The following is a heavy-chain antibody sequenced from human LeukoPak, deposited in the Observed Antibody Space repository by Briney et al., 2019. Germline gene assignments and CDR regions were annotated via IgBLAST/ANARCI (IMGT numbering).Heavy chain of an antibody. D-gene: IGHD2-21*01. Sequence: SETLSLTCTVSGGSISSGDYYWSWIRQPPGKGLEWIGYIYYSGSTYYNPSIKSRVTISVDTSKNQFSLKLSSVTAADTAVYYCARGVIAIPTFFDYWGQGTLVTVSS. V-gene: IGHV4-30-4*08. CDR3: ARGVIAIPTFFDY. J-gene: IGHJ4*02. CDR2: IYYSGST. CDR1: GGSISSGDYY.